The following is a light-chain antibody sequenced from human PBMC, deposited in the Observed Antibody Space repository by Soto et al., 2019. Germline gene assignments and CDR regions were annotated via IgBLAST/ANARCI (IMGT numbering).Light chain of an antibody. CDR3: QQRSDWPST. Sequence: EIVLTQSPATLSLSPGDRATLSCRASQSVGSYLGWYQQRPGQAPRLLIYDASNRATGIPARFSGSGSGTDFTLAISSLEPEDFAVYYCQQRSDWPSTFAGVTKVVIK. J-gene: IGKJ4*01. CDR2: DAS. V-gene: IGKV3-11*01. CDR1: QSVGSY.